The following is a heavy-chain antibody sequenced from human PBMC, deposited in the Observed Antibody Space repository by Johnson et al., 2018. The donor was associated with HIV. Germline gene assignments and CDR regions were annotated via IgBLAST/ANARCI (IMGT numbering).Heavy chain of an antibody. CDR3: ARDSTPWGGDYVDYTFDI. V-gene: IGHV3-11*04. CDR1: GFTFSRCW. D-gene: IGHD4-17*01. Sequence: QVQLVESGGGVVQPGRSLRLSCAASGFTFSRCWMSWIRQAPGKGLEWLSYISSSGATIYYADSVKGRFTISRDNAKKSLYLQMNSLRSEDTALYYCARDSTPWGGDYVDYTFDIWGQGKMVTVSS. CDR2: ISSSGATI. J-gene: IGHJ3*02.